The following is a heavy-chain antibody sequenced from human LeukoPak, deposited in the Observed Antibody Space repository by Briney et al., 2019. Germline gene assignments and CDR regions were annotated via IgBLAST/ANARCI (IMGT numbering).Heavy chain of an antibody. Sequence: GGSLRLSCAASGFTFSSYAMSWVRQAPGKGLEWVSAISGSGGSTYYADSVKGRFTISRDNAKNSLYLQMNSLRAEDTAVYYCARGKMGYYDSSGYYPACVGFDKWGQGTMVTVSS. CDR1: GFTFSSYA. D-gene: IGHD3-22*01. V-gene: IGHV3-23*01. CDR3: ARGKMGYYDSSGYYPACVGFDK. J-gene: IGHJ3*02. CDR2: ISGSGGST.